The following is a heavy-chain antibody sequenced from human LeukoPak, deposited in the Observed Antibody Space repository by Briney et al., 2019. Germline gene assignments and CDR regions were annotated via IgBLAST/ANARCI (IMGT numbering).Heavy chain of an antibody. CDR1: GGSISSGSYY. CDR3: ARGLFGDNWFDP. D-gene: IGHD3-10*01. J-gene: IGHJ5*02. Sequence: SETLSLTCTVSGGSISSGSYYWSWIRQPAGKGLEWIGRIYTSGGTNYNPSLTRRLTISVDTSKNQFSLKLSSVTAADTAVYYCARGLFGDNWFDPWGQGTLVTVSS. V-gene: IGHV4-61*02. CDR2: IYTSGGT.